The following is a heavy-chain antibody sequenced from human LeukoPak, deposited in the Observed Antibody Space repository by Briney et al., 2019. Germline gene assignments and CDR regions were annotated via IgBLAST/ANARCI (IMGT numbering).Heavy chain of an antibody. D-gene: IGHD3-10*01. CDR1: GFTFSSYA. Sequence: PGGSLRLSCAASGFTFSSYAMHWVRQAPGKGLEYVSAISSNGGSTYYANSVKGRFTISRDNSKNTLYLQMGSLRAEDMAVYYSAREHGSAGVDAFDIWGQGTMVTVSS. CDR3: AREHGSAGVDAFDI. V-gene: IGHV3-64*01. J-gene: IGHJ3*02. CDR2: ISSNGGST.